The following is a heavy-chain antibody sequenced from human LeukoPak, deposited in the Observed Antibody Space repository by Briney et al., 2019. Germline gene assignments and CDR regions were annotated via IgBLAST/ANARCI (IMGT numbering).Heavy chain of an antibody. CDR2: VNHSGST. CDR3: ARTPYSGSYVDYFDY. Sequence: PSETLSLTCAVYGGSFSGYYWSWIRQPPGKGLEWIGEVNHSGSTNYNPSLKSRVTISVDTSKNQFSLKLSSVTAADTAVYYCARTPYSGSYVDYFDYWGQGILVTVSS. D-gene: IGHD1-26*01. V-gene: IGHV4-34*01. CDR1: GGSFSGYY. J-gene: IGHJ4*02.